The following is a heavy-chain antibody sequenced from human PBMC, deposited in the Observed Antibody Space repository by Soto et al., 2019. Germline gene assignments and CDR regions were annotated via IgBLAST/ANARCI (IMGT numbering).Heavy chain of an antibody. CDR2: ISYDGSNK. D-gene: IGHD1-1*01. J-gene: IGHJ6*02. CDR1: GFTFSNNA. V-gene: IGHV3-30-3*01. Sequence: ESGGGVVQPGRSLRLSCAASGFTFSNNAMDWVRQAPGKGLEWVAVISYDGSNKYIAESVKGRFTISRDNSKNTLFLQMNSLRAEDTAVYYCARGTTTSAFSAMDVLGQGTTVTVSS. CDR3: ARGTTTSAFSAMDV.